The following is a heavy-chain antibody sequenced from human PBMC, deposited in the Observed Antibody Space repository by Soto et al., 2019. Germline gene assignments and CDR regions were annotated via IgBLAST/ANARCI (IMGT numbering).Heavy chain of an antibody. CDR1: GFTFSSYS. CDR2: ISSSSSYI. Sequence: GAPRLSCAASGFTFSSYSMNWGRQAPGKGLEWVSSISSSSSYIYYADSVKGRFTISRDNAKNSLYLQMNSLRAEDTAVYYCARDADYGDYVHWGQGTLVTVSS. J-gene: IGHJ4*02. D-gene: IGHD4-17*01. V-gene: IGHV3-21*01. CDR3: ARDADYGDYVH.